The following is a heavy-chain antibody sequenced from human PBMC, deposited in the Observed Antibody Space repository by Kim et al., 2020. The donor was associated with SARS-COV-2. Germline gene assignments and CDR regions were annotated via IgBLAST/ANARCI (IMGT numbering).Heavy chain of an antibody. CDR3: AKASSPHDAFDI. D-gene: IGHD2-2*01. V-gene: IGHV3-23*01. Sequence: YYANYGKGRFTIYRDKSKNTLYLQMNSLRAEDTAVYYCAKASSPHDAFDIWGQGTMVTVSS. J-gene: IGHJ3*02.